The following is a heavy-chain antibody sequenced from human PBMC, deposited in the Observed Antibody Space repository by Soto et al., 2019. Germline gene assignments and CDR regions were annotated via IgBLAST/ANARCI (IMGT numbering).Heavy chain of an antibody. J-gene: IGHJ4*02. CDR3: ARGPTDYYDNSGDYSLDY. CDR2: ISTYNGDT. CDR1: GYTSITYG. D-gene: IGHD3-22*01. V-gene: IGHV1-18*01. Sequence: ASVKVSCKASGYTSITYGMSWVRQAPGQGLDWMGWISTYNGDTKYADRLQGRVAMTTDTTTGTAYMELRSLRSNDTAVYYCARGPTDYYDNSGDYSLDYWGQGTLVTVSS.